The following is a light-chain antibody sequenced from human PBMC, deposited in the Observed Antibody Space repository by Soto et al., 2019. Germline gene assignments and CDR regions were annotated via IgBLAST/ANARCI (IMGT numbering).Light chain of an antibody. CDR3: QKYNRARLT. CDR1: QDISNY. Sequence: DIKMTQSPSSLSASVGDTVTITCRASQDISNYLAWYQQKPGRVPKVLIYAASTLQSGVPSRFSAIGSGTYFTLTISSLQPEDVATYSCQKYNRARLTFCGGTKVEIK. V-gene: IGKV1-27*01. CDR2: AAS. J-gene: IGKJ4*01.